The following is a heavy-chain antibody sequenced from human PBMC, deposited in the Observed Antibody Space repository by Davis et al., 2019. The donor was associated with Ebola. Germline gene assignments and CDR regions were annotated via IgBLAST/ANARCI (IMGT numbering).Heavy chain of an antibody. CDR1: GFTFSSYG. D-gene: IGHD3-3*01. CDR2: IWYDGSNK. V-gene: IGHV3-33*01. Sequence: PGGSLRLSCAASGFTFSSYGMHWVRQAPGKGLEWVAVIWYDGSNKYYADSVKGRFTISRDNSKNTLYLQMNSLRAEDTAVYYCARERHYDFWTGGGMDVWGQGTTVTVSS. CDR3: ARERHYDFWTGGGMDV. J-gene: IGHJ6*02.